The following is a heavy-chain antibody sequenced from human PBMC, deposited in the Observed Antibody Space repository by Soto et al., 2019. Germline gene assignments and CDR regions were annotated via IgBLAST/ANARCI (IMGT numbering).Heavy chain of an antibody. V-gene: IGHV4-39*01. CDR1: GGSISSSSYY. J-gene: IGHJ6*01. D-gene: IGHD3-10*01. Sequence: SETLSLTCTVSGGSISSSSYYWGWIRQPPGKGLEWIGSIYYSGSTYYNPSLKSRVTISVDTSKNQFSLKLSSVTAADTAVYYCARHCFGDGRVRYYGMDVWGQGTTVT. CDR3: ARHCFGDGRVRYYGMDV. CDR2: IYYSGST.